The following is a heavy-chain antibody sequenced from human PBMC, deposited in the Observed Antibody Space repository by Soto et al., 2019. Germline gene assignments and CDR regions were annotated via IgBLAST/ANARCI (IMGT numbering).Heavy chain of an antibody. Sequence: QVQLVESGGGVVQPGRSLRLSCAASGFTFSSYAMHWVRQAPGKGLEWVAVISYDGSNKYYADSVKGRFTISRDNSKNXXYXQXXSLRAEDTAVYYCARVSVACISTSCYAEDYYGMDVWGQGTTVTVSS. CDR2: ISYDGSNK. D-gene: IGHD2-2*01. J-gene: IGHJ6*02. CDR1: GFTFSSYA. V-gene: IGHV3-30-3*01. CDR3: ARVSVACISTSCYAEDYYGMDV.